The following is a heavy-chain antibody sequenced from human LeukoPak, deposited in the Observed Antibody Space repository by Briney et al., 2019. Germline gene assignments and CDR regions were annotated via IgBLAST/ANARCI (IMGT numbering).Heavy chain of an antibody. Sequence: GGSLRLSCAASGFTFSSYSMNWVRQAPGKGLEWVSSISSSSSYIYYADSVKGRFTISRDNAKNSLYLQMNSLRAEDTAVYYCARDPGQLTYYDILTGYYPYYFDYWGQGTLDTVSS. D-gene: IGHD3-9*01. CDR2: ISSSSSYI. V-gene: IGHV3-21*01. J-gene: IGHJ4*02. CDR3: ARDPGQLTYYDILTGYYPYYFDY. CDR1: GFTFSSYS.